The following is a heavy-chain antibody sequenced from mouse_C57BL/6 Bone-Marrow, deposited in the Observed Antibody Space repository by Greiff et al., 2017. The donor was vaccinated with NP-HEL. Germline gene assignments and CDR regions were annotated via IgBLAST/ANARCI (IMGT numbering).Heavy chain of an antibody. CDR3: ARDPHYGSSSYWYFDV. Sequence: EVKLMESGGGLVKPGGSLKLSCAASGFTFSSYAMSWVRQTPEKRLEWVATISDGGSYTYYPDNVKGRFTISRDNAKNNLYLQMSHLKSEDTAMYYCARDPHYGSSSYWYFDVWGTGTTVTVSS. D-gene: IGHD1-1*01. CDR2: ISDGGSYT. J-gene: IGHJ1*03. CDR1: GFTFSSYA. V-gene: IGHV5-4*01.